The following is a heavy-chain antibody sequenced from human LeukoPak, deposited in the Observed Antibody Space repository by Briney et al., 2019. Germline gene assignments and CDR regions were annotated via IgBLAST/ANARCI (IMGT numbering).Heavy chain of an antibody. V-gene: IGHV3-48*04. Sequence: GGSLRLSCAASGFTFSDYSMNWVRQAPGKGLEWVSYISSSSSTVYYADSVKGRFTISRGNAKNSLYLQMNSLRAEDTAVYYCARDRMGYYFDYWGQGTLVTVSS. CDR3: ARDRMGYYFDY. J-gene: IGHJ4*02. CDR1: GFTFSDYS. CDR2: ISSSSSTV. D-gene: IGHD2-8*01.